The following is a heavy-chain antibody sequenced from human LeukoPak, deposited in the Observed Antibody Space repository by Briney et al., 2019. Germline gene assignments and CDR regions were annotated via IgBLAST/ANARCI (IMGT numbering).Heavy chain of an antibody. CDR1: GFTFSSYA. V-gene: IGHV3-23*01. CDR2: ISGSGGST. Sequence: GGSLRLSCAASGFTFSSYAMSWVRQAPGKGLEWVSVISGSGGSTYYADSVKGRFTISRDNSKNTLYLQMNSLRAEDTAVYYCAKDITYCGGDCYYSAIAFDIWGQGTMVTVSS. D-gene: IGHD2-21*02. CDR3: AKDITYCGGDCYYSAIAFDI. J-gene: IGHJ3*02.